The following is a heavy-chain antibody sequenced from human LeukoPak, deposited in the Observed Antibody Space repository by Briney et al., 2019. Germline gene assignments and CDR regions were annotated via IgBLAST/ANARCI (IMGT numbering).Heavy chain of an antibody. CDR3: ARGHSVDTAMLRDDY. CDR2: MNPNSGNT. D-gene: IGHD5-18*01. J-gene: IGHJ4*02. V-gene: IGHV1-8*01. CDR1: GYTFTSYD. Sequence: ASVKVSCKASGYTFTSYDINCVRQATGQGLEWMGWMNPNSGNTGYAQKFQGRVTMTRNTSISTAYMELSSLRSEDTAVYYCARGHSVDTAMLRDDYWGQGTLVTVSS.